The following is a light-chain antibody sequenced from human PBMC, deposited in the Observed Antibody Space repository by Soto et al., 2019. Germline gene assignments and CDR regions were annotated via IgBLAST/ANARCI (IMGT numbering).Light chain of an antibody. Sequence: DIQMIRSPSSLSASVGDRVTITCRASQSISSYLNWYQQKPGKAPKLLIYAASSLQSGVPSRFSGSGSGTDFTLTISSLQPEDFATYYCQQSYSTRWTFGQGTKVEIK. V-gene: IGKV1-39*01. CDR3: QQSYSTRWT. CDR2: AAS. J-gene: IGKJ1*01. CDR1: QSISSY.